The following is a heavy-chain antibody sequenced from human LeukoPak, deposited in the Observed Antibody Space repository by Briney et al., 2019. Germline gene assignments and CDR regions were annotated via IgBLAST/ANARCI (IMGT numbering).Heavy chain of an antibody. Sequence: ASVKVSCKASGYTFTGYYMHWVRQATGQGLEWMGWMNPNSGNTGYAQKFQGRVTITRNTSISTAYMELSSLRSEDTAVYYCARGSSNSFATGYWGQGTLVTVSS. CDR3: ARGSSNSFATGY. V-gene: IGHV1-8*03. CDR1: GYTFTGYY. D-gene: IGHD4-23*01. J-gene: IGHJ4*02. CDR2: MNPNSGNT.